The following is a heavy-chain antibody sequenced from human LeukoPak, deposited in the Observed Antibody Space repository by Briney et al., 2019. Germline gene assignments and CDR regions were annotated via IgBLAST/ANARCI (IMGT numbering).Heavy chain of an antibody. CDR1: GFTFSSYE. Sequence: PGGSLRLSCAASGFTFSSYEMNWVRQAPGKGLEWVAAISYDGSNKYYADSVKGRFTISRDNSKNTLYLQMNSLRAEDTAVYYCAKSRGSYWVPEFESWGQGTLVTVSS. D-gene: IGHD3-10*01. CDR2: ISYDGSNK. J-gene: IGHJ4*02. V-gene: IGHV3-30*18. CDR3: AKSRGSYWVPEFES.